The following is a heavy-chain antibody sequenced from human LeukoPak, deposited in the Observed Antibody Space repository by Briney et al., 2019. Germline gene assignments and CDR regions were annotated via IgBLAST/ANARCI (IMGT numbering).Heavy chain of an antibody. CDR2: INEDGSEK. CDR3: ARGAGGYHTYPVDY. Sequence: GGSLRLSCDASGFTFSSSWMNWVRQAPGKGLEWVASINEDGSEKYYVDSVKGRFTVSRDNAKNSLYLQMNSLRAEDTALYYCARGAGGYHTYPVDYWGQGTLATVSS. V-gene: IGHV3-7*03. J-gene: IGHJ4*02. CDR1: GFTFSSSW. D-gene: IGHD3-22*01.